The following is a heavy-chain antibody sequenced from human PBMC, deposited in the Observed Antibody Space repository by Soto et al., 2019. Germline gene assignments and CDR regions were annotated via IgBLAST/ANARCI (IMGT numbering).Heavy chain of an antibody. CDR2: ITGSGGIA. CDR3: AVHLGQNYYRLDV. J-gene: IGHJ6*02. CDR1: GFTFSNFV. D-gene: IGHD1-26*01. V-gene: IGHV3-23*01. Sequence: EVQLLESGGGWVQPGGSLRLSCAASGFTFSNFVMSWVRQVPGKGLEWVSAITGSGGIAYYADSVKVRFTISRDNSKSTVFLEMSSLGAADTAVYYCAVHLGQNYYRLDVWGQGTTVTVSS.